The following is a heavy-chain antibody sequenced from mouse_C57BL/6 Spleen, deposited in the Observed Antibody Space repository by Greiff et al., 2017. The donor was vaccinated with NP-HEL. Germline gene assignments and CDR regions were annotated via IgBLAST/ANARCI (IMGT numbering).Heavy chain of an antibody. D-gene: IGHD1-2*01. CDR1: GFTFSDYG. V-gene: IGHV5-17*01. Sequence: EVKVVESGGGLVKPGGSLKLSCAASGFTFSDYGMHWVRQAPEKGLEWVAYISSGSSTIYYADTVKGRFTISRDNAKNTLFLQMTSLRSEDTAMYYCARESLLRYYAMDYWGQGTSVTVSS. J-gene: IGHJ4*01. CDR2: ISSGSSTI. CDR3: ARESLLRYYAMDY.